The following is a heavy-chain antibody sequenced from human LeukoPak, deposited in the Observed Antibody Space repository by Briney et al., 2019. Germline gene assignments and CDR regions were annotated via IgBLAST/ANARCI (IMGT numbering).Heavy chain of an antibody. CDR3: AKAGGFSYGYYYFDY. V-gene: IGHV3-53*01. CDR1: GFTVNSND. CDR2: IDSGGRT. Sequence: GGSLRLSCAASGFTVNSNDMSWVRQAPGKGLEWVSVIDSGGRTFYADSVKGRFTISRDNSKNTLYLQMNSLRAEDTAVYYCAKAGGFSYGYYYFDYWGQGTLVTVSS. D-gene: IGHD5-18*01. J-gene: IGHJ4*02.